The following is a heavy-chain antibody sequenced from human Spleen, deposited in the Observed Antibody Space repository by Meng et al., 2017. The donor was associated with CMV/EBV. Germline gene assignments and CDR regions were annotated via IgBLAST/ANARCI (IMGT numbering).Heavy chain of an antibody. CDR2: SNWNGGNT. D-gene: IGHD2-15*01. V-gene: IGHV3-20*04. CDR1: GFIFDDYG. CDR3: ARATRPTRMWFDT. J-gene: IGHJ5*02. Sequence: GESLKISCAASGFIFDDYGMIWVRQVPGKGLEWVSGSNWNGGNTGYAASVKGRFTIFRDNAKNSLYLQMKRLKIEDTAVYYCARATRPTRMWFDTWGQGTLVTVSS.